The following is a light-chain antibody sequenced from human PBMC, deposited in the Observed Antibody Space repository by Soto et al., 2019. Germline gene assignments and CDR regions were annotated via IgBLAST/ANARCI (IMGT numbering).Light chain of an antibody. CDR1: QSVSSN. J-gene: IGKJ4*01. Sequence: SVMTQSPATLSVSPGERATLSCRASQSVSSNLAWYQQKPGQAPRLLIFGASTWATGIPARFSGSGSGTEFTLTIRSLQSEDFAVYFCQQYNNWPPLTFGGGTKVEIK. CDR3: QQYNNWPPLT. CDR2: GAS. V-gene: IGKV3-15*01.